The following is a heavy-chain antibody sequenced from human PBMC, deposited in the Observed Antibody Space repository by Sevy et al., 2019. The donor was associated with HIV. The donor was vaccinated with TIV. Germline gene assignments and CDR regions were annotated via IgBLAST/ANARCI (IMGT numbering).Heavy chain of an antibody. Sequence: QQRESLKISCATSGFTFSSYGMHWVRQAPGKGLEWVSLIWFHGTKEYYSDSVKGRFTVSRDNSKNTLYLQLTSLRPEDTAVYYCARDRGVAGTRDFDYWGQGTLVTVSS. CDR3: ARDRGVAGTRDFDY. CDR2: IWFHGTKE. V-gene: IGHV3-33*01. D-gene: IGHD6-19*01. J-gene: IGHJ4*02. CDR1: GFTFSSYG.